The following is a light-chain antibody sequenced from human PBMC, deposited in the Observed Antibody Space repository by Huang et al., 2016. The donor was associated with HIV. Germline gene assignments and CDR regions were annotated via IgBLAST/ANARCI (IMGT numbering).Light chain of an antibody. CDR3: QQRSNWPLT. CDR1: QSVSSS. V-gene: IGKV3-11*01. Sequence: EIVLTQSPATLSLSPGERATLSCRASQSVSSSLAWYQQKPGQAPRPLIYDASTRATGIPARFSGSGSGTDFTLTISSLEPEDFAVYYCQQRSNWPLTFGGGTKVDIK. J-gene: IGKJ4*01. CDR2: DAS.